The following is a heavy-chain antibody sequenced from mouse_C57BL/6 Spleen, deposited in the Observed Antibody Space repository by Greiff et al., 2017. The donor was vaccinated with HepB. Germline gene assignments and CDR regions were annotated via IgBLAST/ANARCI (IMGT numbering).Heavy chain of an antibody. D-gene: IGHD1-1*01. CDR1: GYAFSSYW. Sequence: VQLQQSGAELVKPGASVKISCKASGYAFSSYWMNWVKQRPGKGLEWIGQIYPGDGDTNYNGKFKGKATLTADKSSSTAYMQRSSLTSEDSAVYFCARWDYCSSPFAYWGQGTLVTVSA. CDR3: ARWDYCSSPFAY. J-gene: IGHJ3*01. V-gene: IGHV1-80*01. CDR2: IYPGDGDT.